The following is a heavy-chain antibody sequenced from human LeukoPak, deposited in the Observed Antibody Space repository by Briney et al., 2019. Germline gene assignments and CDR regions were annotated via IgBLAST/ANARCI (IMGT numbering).Heavy chain of an antibody. CDR3: AKGLSIAAAGTTTFDY. CDR1: GFTFSSYA. V-gene: IGHV3-23*01. J-gene: IGHJ4*02. D-gene: IGHD6-13*01. CDR2: ISGSGGST. Sequence: GSLRLSCAASGFTFSSYAMSWVRQAPGKGLEWVSAISGSGGSTYYADSVKGRFTISRDNSKNTLYLQMNSLRAEDTAVYYCAKGLSIAAAGTTTFDYWGQGTLVTVSS.